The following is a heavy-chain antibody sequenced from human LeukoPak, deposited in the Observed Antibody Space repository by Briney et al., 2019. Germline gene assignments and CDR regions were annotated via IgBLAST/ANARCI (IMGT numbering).Heavy chain of an antibody. D-gene: IGHD1-26*01. CDR2: INPSGGST. CDR1: GYTFTGYY. J-gene: IGHJ4*02. V-gene: IGHV1-46*01. CDR3: ARDHSEASGSYLDY. Sequence: GASVKVSCKASGYTFTGYYIHWVRQAPGQGLEWMGIINPSGGSTTYAQKFQGRVTMTRDMSTSTVYMELSSLRSKDTAVYYCARDHSEASGSYLDYWGQGTLVTVSS.